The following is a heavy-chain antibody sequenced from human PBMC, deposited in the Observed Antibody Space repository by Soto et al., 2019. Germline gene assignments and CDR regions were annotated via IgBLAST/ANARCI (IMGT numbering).Heavy chain of an antibody. CDR3: ARDRVVVVAAPTYYYYYGMDV. CDR2: ISSSSSYI. J-gene: IGHJ6*02. Sequence: PGGSLRLSCAASGFTFSSYSMNWVRQAPGKGLEWVSSISSSSSYIYYADSVKGRFTISRDNAKNSLYLQMNSLRAEDTAVYYCARDRVVVVAAPTYYYYYGMDVWGQGTTVTVSS. D-gene: IGHD2-15*01. V-gene: IGHV3-21*01. CDR1: GFTFSSYS.